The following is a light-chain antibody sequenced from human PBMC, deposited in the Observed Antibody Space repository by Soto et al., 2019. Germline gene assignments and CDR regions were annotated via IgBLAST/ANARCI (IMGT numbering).Light chain of an antibody. CDR2: DTS. J-gene: IGKJ1*01. CDR3: HQRKSWPRT. Sequence: EVVWTQSPATLSSSPGERATLSCRASQTVSNKLAWYQHKPGQAPRLLIYDTSNRATGIPARFSGSGSGTDFTLTISSLEPEDFAVYYCHQRKSWPRTFGQGTKVDIK. CDR1: QTVSNK. V-gene: IGKV3-11*01.